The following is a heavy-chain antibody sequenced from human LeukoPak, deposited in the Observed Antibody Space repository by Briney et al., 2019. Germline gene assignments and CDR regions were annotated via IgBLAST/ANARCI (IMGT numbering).Heavy chain of an antibody. CDR1: GYTFTTYA. CDR2: IIPVFGTT. D-gene: IGHD3-10*01. V-gene: IGHV1-69*06. CDR3: ATKNFGDLYRHDDPFNM. J-gene: IGHJ3*02. Sequence: SVKVSCKTSGYTFTTYAMNWVRQAPGQGLEWMGDIIPVFGTTNYAQKFQGRVTISADRSTSTAYMEVSSLKSEDTAVYYCATKNFGDLYRHDDPFNMWGQGTTVTVSS.